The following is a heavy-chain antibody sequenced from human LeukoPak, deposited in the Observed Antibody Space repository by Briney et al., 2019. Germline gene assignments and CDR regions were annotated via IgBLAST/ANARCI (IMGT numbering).Heavy chain of an antibody. J-gene: IGHJ4*02. D-gene: IGHD3-22*01. V-gene: IGHV3-53*01. CDR1: GFTVSSNY. Sequence: GGSLRLSCAASGFTVSSNYMSWVRQAPGKGLEWVSVIYSGGSTYYADSVKSRFTIPSDNSKNTLYLKMNNLRAEDTAVYYCARVRGRNYYDTSGLSPGKFDYWGQGTLVTVSS. CDR3: ARVRGRNYYDTSGLSPGKFDY. CDR2: IYSGGST.